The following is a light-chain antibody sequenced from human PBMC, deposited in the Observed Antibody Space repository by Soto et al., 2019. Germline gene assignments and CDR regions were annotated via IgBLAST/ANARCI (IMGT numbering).Light chain of an antibody. CDR2: AAS. V-gene: IGKV1-39*01. CDR1: QNISSF. CDR3: QQSYSTPYS. Sequence: DIQMTQSPSSLSASVGARVTITCRASQNISSFLNWYQQKPGKAPGLLIYAASSLQSGVPSRFSGSGSGTDFTLTISSLQPEDFATYYCQQSYSTPYSFGQGTKLEIK. J-gene: IGKJ2*01.